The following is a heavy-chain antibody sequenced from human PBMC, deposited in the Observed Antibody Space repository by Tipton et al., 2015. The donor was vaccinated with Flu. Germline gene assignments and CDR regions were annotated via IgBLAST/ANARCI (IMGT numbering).Heavy chain of an antibody. V-gene: IGHV4-61*02. CDR3: ARASGDYYGSGTYFDY. Sequence: TLSLTCTVSGGSIGSGSYYWSWIRQPAGKGLEWIGRIYTSGSTYYNPSLKSLVTISVDTSKNQFSLKLSSVTAADTAVYYCARASGDYYGSGTYFDYWGQGTLVTVSS. J-gene: IGHJ4*02. CDR1: GGSIGSGSYY. CDR2: IYTSGST. D-gene: IGHD3-10*01.